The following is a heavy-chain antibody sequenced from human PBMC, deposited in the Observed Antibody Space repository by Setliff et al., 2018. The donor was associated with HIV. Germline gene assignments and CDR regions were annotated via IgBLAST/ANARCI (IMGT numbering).Heavy chain of an antibody. D-gene: IGHD5-18*01. V-gene: IGHV4-39*01. CDR1: GGSISSGSHY. CDR3: ARHNTGYSYGYDYYYYYMDV. CDR2: IYYSGST. J-gene: IGHJ6*03. Sequence: SETLSLTCAVSGGSISSGSHYWSWIRQPAGKGLEWIGSIYYSGSTYYNPSLKSRVTISVDTSKNQFSLKLSSVTAADTAVYYCARHNTGYSYGYDYYYYYMDVWGKGTTVTVSS.